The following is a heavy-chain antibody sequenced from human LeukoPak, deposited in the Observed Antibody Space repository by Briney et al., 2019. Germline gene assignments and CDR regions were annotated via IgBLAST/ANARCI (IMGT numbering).Heavy chain of an antibody. V-gene: IGHV4-34*01. CDR2: INHSGST. CDR3: ARKRGYYGSGSYYYYYYYMDV. D-gene: IGHD3-10*01. CDR1: GGSFSGYY. J-gene: IGHJ6*03. Sequence: SETLSLTCAVYGGSFSGYYWSWIRQHPGKGLERIGEINHSGSTNYNPSLKSRVTISVDTSKNQFSLKLSSVTAADTAVYYCARKRGYYGSGSYYYYYYYMDVWGKGTTVTISS.